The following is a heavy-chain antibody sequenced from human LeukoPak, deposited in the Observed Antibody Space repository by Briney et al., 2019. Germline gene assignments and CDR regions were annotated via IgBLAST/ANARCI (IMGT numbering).Heavy chain of an antibody. CDR3: TTEDYYDSSGYYLGYFDY. V-gene: IGHV3-11*05. Sequence: KTGGSLRLSCAASGFTFSDYYMSWIRQAPGKGLEWVSYISSSSSYTNYADSVKGRFTISRDNAKNSLYLQMNSLRAEDTAVYYCTTEDYYDSSGYYLGYFDYWGQGTLVTVSS. CDR2: ISSSSSYT. J-gene: IGHJ4*02. D-gene: IGHD3-22*01. CDR1: GFTFSDYY.